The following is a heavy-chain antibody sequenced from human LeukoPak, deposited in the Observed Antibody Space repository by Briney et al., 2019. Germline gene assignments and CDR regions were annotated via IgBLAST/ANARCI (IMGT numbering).Heavy chain of an antibody. V-gene: IGHV4-59*01. J-gene: IGHJ5*02. CDR1: GGSISRYY. CDR3: ALNMVRGVDNWFDP. Sequence: SETLSLTCTVSGGSISRYYWSWIRQPPGKGLEWIGYIYYSGSTNYNPSLKSRVTISVDTSKNQFSLKLSSVTAADTAVYYCALNMVRGVDNWFDPWGQGTLVTVSS. D-gene: IGHD3-10*01. CDR2: IYYSGST.